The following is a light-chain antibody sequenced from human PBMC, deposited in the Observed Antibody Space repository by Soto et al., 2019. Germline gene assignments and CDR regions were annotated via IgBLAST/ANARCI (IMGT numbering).Light chain of an antibody. Sequence: QSVLTQPPSVSGAPGQRVTISCTGSSSNIGAGYDVHWYQQLPGAAPRLVMYRNDKRPTGVPDRFSGSKSGTSASLAISGLRSEDEADYHCATWDDTLSGPVFGGGTKVTVL. V-gene: IGLV1-47*01. CDR1: SSNIGAGYD. CDR2: RND. J-gene: IGLJ2*01. CDR3: ATWDDTLSGPV.